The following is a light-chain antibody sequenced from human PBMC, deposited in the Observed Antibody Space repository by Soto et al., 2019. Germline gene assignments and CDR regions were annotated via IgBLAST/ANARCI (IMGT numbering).Light chain of an antibody. J-gene: IGKJ1*01. Sequence: IQLTQSPSFLSASIGDRVTITCRASQGISTYLAWYQQKPGKAPKSLIYGASTLQSGVPSRLSGAGSGTEFTLTISSLQPEDFATYYCQELNSYPRTFGPGTKVDIK. CDR2: GAS. CDR1: QGISTY. V-gene: IGKV1-9*01. CDR3: QELNSYPRT.